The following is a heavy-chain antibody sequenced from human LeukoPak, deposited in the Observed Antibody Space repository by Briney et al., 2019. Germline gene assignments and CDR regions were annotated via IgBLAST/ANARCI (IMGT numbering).Heavy chain of an antibody. CDR2: IYYSGST. V-gene: IGHV4-59*12. CDR3: ARFSNYDSSGYYFDY. J-gene: IGHJ4*02. D-gene: IGHD3-22*01. CDR1: GGSISSYY. Sequence: SETLSLTCTVSGGSISSYYWSWIRQPPGKGLEWIGYIYYSGSTNYNPSPKSRVTISVDRSKNQFSLKLSSVTAADTAVYYCARFSNYDSSGYYFDYWGQGTLVTVSS.